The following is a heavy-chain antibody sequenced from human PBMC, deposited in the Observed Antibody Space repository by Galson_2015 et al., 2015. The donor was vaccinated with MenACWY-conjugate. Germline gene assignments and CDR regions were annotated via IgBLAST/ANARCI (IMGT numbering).Heavy chain of an antibody. D-gene: IGHD5-12*01. J-gene: IGHJ6*02. Sequence: SLRLSCAASGFTFSSYGMHWVRQAPGKGLEWVAVIWYDGSNKYYADSVKGRFTISRDNSKNSLYLQMNSLRAEDTALYYCAKDIPLLGDVATPTGGMDVWGQGTTVTVSS. CDR3: AKDIPLLGDVATPTGGMDV. V-gene: IGHV3-33*03. CDR1: GFTFSSYG. CDR2: IWYDGSNK.